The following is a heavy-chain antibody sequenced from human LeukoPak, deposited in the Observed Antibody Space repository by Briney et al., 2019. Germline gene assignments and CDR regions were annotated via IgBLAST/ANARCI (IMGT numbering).Heavy chain of an antibody. Sequence: PSETLSLTCTVSGGSISSYYWSWIRQPPGKGLEWIGYIYYSASTNYNPSLKSRVTISVDTSKNQFSLKLSSVTAADTAVYYCARDYYYDSSGYYYEDSNAFDIWGQGTMVTVSS. D-gene: IGHD3-22*01. CDR3: ARDYYYDSSGYYYEDSNAFDI. J-gene: IGHJ3*02. CDR1: GGSISSYY. V-gene: IGHV4-59*01. CDR2: IYYSAST.